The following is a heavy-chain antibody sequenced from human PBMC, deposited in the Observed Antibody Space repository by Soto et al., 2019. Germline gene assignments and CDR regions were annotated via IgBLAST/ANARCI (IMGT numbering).Heavy chain of an antibody. V-gene: IGHV4-59*02. CDR3: GRDLLATASARWYFYYGLDV. CDR2: IFNSGTI. J-gene: IGHJ6*02. CDR1: GASVNSYY. Sequence: SETLSLTCSVFGASVNSYYWSWIRQSPGRGLEWIGHIFNSGTIHYNPSVKSRVTMSVDSSKNQVSLKMNSVTAVDTAIYYCGRDLLATASARWYFYYGLDVWGQGTAVTVSS. D-gene: IGHD3-3*02.